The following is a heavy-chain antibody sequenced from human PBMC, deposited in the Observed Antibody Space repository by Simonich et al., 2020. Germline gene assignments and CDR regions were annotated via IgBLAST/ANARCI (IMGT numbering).Heavy chain of an antibody. CDR1: GGSISSYY. D-gene: IGHD5-12*01. Sequence: QVQLQESGPGLVKPSETLSLTCTVSGGSISSYYWSWIRQPPGKGLEWIGYIYYSGSTNDNPPRKSRGTISVDTSKNQFSLKLSSVTAADTAVYYCARHDRWLQFYFDYWGQGTLVTVSS. CDR2: IYYSGST. V-gene: IGHV4-59*08. CDR3: ARHDRWLQFYFDY. J-gene: IGHJ4*02.